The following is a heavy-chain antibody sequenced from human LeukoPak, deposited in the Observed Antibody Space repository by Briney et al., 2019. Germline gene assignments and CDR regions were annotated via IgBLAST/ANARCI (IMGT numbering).Heavy chain of an antibody. Sequence: SVKVSCKASGYTFTGYYMHWVRQAPGQGLEWMGGIIPIFGTANYAQKFQGRVTITTDESTSTAYMELSSLRSGDTAVYYCARVRGPDSSDAFDIWGQGTMVTVSS. V-gene: IGHV1-69*05. CDR3: ARVRGPDSSDAFDI. J-gene: IGHJ3*02. D-gene: IGHD3-22*01. CDR1: GYTFTGYY. CDR2: IIPIFGTA.